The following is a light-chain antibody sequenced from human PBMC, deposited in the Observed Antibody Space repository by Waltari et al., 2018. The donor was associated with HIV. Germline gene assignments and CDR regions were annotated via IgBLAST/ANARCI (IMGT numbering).Light chain of an antibody. V-gene: IGLV2-14*03. J-gene: IGLJ3*02. CDR3: ASFTGDNTVM. CDR2: DVD. CDR1: DSDFGLYNF. Sequence: AVTQPASVSGLPGQSTTISCTGGDSDFGLYNFVSWYQQHSGKPPKLLLYDVDSRASGVADRFSGAISGNTASLTISGLRAEDEAHYYCASFTGDNTVMFGGGTEVTVL.